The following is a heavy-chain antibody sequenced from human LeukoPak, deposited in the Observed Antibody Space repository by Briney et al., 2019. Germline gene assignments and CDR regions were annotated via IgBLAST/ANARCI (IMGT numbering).Heavy chain of an antibody. V-gene: IGHV3-48*02. Sequence: GGSLRLSCAASGFTFSDYSINWVRQAPEKGLEWLSCINPSSSTIFYADSVKGRFTISIDNAKNSVYLQMNSLRDEDTAVYYCARDPSGRGYRHFDNWGQGILVTVSS. CDR1: GFTFSDYS. CDR2: INPSSSTI. D-gene: IGHD1-26*01. CDR3: ARDPSGRGYRHFDN. J-gene: IGHJ4*02.